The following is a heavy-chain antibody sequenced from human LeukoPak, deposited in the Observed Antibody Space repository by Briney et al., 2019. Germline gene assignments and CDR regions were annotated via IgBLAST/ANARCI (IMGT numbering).Heavy chain of an antibody. V-gene: IGHV1-69*05. CDR1: GGPLRNYA. CDR2: IIPVLSTT. D-gene: IGHD2-2*01. Sequence: GASVKVPCKTSGGPLRNYAFNWVRQTPGQGPEWMGGIIPVLSTTKYAQKFQGRVTITTDESTNTAYMEMSSLTSEDTAVYFCANSSTTLNVFGPWGQGTLVTVSS. CDR3: ANSSTTLNVFGP. J-gene: IGHJ5*02.